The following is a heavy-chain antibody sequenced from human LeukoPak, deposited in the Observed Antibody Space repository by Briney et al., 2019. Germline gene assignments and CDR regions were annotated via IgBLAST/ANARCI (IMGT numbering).Heavy chain of an antibody. CDR3: ARDGRFAAYEPGY. V-gene: IGHV1-18*01. CDR2: ISAYDGNT. CDR1: GLTFSNYG. Sequence: ASVKVSCKASGLTFSNYGITWVRPAPGQGLEWVGWISAYDGNTNYAQKFQGRVTMTTDTSTSTAHMELRSLRYDDTAVYYCARDGRFAAYEPGYWGQGTLVTVSS. J-gene: IGHJ4*02. D-gene: IGHD1-14*01.